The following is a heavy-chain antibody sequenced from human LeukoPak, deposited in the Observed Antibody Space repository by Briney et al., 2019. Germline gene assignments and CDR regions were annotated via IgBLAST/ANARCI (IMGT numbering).Heavy chain of an antibody. D-gene: IGHD7-27*01. CDR1: GYTFVSYD. J-gene: IGHJ4*02. V-gene: IGHV1-8*01. CDR2: MSPKSGNT. CDR3: TRGPPNWGYDF. Sequence: ALVKVSCKASGYTFVSYDINWVRQATGQGPEWMGWMSPKSGNTGYAQKFQGRVTMTRDTSINTAYMELSGLISEDTAVYYCTRGPPNWGYDFWGQGTLVTVSS.